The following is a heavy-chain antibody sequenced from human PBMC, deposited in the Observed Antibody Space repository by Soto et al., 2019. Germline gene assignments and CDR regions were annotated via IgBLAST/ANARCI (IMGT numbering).Heavy chain of an antibody. Sequence: QVQLVQSGAEVKKPGSSVKVSCKASGGTFSSYAISWVRQAPGQGLEWMGGIIPIFGTANYAQKFQGRVTITADESTNTAYMELSSLRSEDTAVYYCARERVVVAATSLYYYYGMDVWGQGTTVTVSS. V-gene: IGHV1-69*01. CDR1: GGTFSSYA. CDR3: ARERVVVAATSLYYYYGMDV. CDR2: IIPIFGTA. D-gene: IGHD2-15*01. J-gene: IGHJ6*02.